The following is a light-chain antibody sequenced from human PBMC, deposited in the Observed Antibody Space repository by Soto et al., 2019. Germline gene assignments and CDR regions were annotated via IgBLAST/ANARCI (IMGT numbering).Light chain of an antibody. V-gene: IGKV3D-15*01. CDR3: QQFSSYPLT. J-gene: IGKJ4*01. CDR1: QRVSRN. CDR2: DAS. Sequence: EIVMTQSPATLSVSRGERATLSCRASQRVSRNLAWYQQKPGQAPRLLIYDASSRATGIPDRFSGGGSGTDFTLTISRLKPEDFAVYYCQQFSSYPLTFGGGTKVDIK.